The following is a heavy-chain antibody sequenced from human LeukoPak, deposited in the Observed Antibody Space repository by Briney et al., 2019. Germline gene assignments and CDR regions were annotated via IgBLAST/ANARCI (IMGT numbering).Heavy chain of an antibody. Sequence: GASVKVSCKASGGTFSRNAISWVRQAPGQGLEWMGGIIPIFGTANYAENFQGRVTITTDEITSTAYMELRSLRSEDTAVYYCASPDASMVSAFDYWGRGTLVTVSS. J-gene: IGHJ4*02. CDR2: IIPIFGTA. V-gene: IGHV1-69*05. CDR3: ASPDASMVSAFDY. CDR1: GGTFSRNA. D-gene: IGHD5-18*01.